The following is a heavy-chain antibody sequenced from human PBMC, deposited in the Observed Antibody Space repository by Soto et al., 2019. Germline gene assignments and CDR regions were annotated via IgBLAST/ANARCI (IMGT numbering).Heavy chain of an antibody. CDR2: MNPNSGNT. Sequence: QVPLVQSGAEVKKPGASVKVSCKASGYTFTSYDINWVRQATGQGLEWMGWMNPNSGNTGYAQKFQGRVTITADESTSTAYMELSSLRSEDTAVYYCEAAAAGEDYYGMDVWGQGTTVTVSS. CDR1: GYTFTSYD. J-gene: IGHJ6*02. CDR3: EAAAAGEDYYGMDV. D-gene: IGHD6-13*01. V-gene: IGHV1-8*01.